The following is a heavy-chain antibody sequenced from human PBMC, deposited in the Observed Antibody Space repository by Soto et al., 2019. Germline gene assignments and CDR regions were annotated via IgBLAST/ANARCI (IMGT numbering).Heavy chain of an antibody. Sequence: SETLSLTCTVSGGSISSGDYYWSWIRQPPGKGLEWIGYIYYSGSTYYNPSLKSRVTISVDTSKNQFSLKLSSVTAADTAVYYCAIVSGGMIVGNAFDIWGQGTMVTVSS. V-gene: IGHV4-30-4*01. CDR3: AIVSGGMIVGNAFDI. CDR1: GGSISSGDYY. CDR2: IYYSGST. D-gene: IGHD3-22*01. J-gene: IGHJ3*02.